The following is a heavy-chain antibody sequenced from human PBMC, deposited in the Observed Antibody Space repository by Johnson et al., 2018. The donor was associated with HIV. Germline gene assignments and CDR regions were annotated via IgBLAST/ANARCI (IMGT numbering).Heavy chain of an antibody. CDR2: ISYDGSNK. D-gene: IGHD1-26*01. CDR3: ARGRASWELYDAFEI. Sequence: QVQLVESGGGVVQPGRSLRLSCAASGFTFSTYAMHWVRQAPGKGLEWVAAISYDGSNKYYADSVKGRFTISRDNSKNTLYLQMNSLRPEDTAVYYCARGRASWELYDAFEIWGQGTMVIVSS. J-gene: IGHJ3*02. V-gene: IGHV3-30*04. CDR1: GFTFSTYA.